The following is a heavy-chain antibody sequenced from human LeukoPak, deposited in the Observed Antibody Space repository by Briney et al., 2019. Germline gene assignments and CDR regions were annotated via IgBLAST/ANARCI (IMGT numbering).Heavy chain of an antibody. Sequence: SQTLSLTCTVSGGSISSGGYYWSWIRQPPGKGLEWIGYIYHSGSTYYNPSLKSRVTISVDTSKNQFSLKLSSVTAADTAVYYCARGTRDDLPVNWFDPWGQGTLVTVSS. CDR2: IYHSGST. CDR3: ARGTRDDLPVNWFDP. CDR1: GGSISSGGYY. V-gene: IGHV4-30-2*05. J-gene: IGHJ5*02.